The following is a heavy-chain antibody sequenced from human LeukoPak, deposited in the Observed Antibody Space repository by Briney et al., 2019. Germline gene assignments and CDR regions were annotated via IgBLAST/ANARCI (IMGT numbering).Heavy chain of an antibody. CDR3: ARVEGGALH. V-gene: IGHV3-11*01. D-gene: IGHD1-26*01. CDR1: GFSFSDSY. Sequence: GGSLRLSCAASGFSFSDSYMSWIRQTPEKGLEWISYISSTSSTIFSVDSLRGRFTISRDNAKNTVYLQMSSLRVEDTAVYYCARVEGGALHWGQGTLVTVSS. CDR2: ISSTSSTI. J-gene: IGHJ4*02.